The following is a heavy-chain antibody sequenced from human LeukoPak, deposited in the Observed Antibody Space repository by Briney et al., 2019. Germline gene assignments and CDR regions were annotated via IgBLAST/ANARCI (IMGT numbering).Heavy chain of an antibody. CDR2: INHSGST. CDR3: ARASGKTGY. CDR1: GGSFSGYY. J-gene: IGHJ4*02. D-gene: IGHD1-1*01. V-gene: IGHV4-34*01. Sequence: SETLSLTCAVYGGSFSGYYWSWIRQPPGKGLEWIGEINHSGSTNYNPSLKSRVTISVDTSKNQFSLRLSSVTAADTAVYYCARASGKTGYWGQGTLVTVSS.